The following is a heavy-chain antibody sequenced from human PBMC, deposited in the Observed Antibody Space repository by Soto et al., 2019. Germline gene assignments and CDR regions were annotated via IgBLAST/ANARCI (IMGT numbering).Heavy chain of an antibody. Sequence: ASVKVSCKASGYTFTSYAMHWARQAPGQRLEWMGWINAGNGNTKYSQKFQGRVTITRDTSASTAYMELSSLRSEDTSVYYCARGPYYYGSDPIDYWGQGTLVTVSS. CDR1: GYTFTSYA. CDR2: INAGNGNT. V-gene: IGHV1-3*01. D-gene: IGHD3-10*01. CDR3: ARGPYYYGSDPIDY. J-gene: IGHJ4*02.